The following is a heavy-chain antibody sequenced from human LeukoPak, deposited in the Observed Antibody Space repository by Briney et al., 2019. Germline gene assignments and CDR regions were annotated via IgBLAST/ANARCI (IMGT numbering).Heavy chain of an antibody. CDR1: GGSISSYY. Sequence: SETLSLTCTVSGGSISSYYWSWIRQPPGKGLEWIGYIYYSGSTNYNPSLKSRVTISVDTSKNQFSLKLSSVTAADTAVYYCARDPYYYDSSGYSSGAFDIWGQGTMVTVSS. J-gene: IGHJ3*02. V-gene: IGHV4-59*12. D-gene: IGHD3-22*01. CDR2: IYYSGST. CDR3: ARDPYYYDSSGYSSGAFDI.